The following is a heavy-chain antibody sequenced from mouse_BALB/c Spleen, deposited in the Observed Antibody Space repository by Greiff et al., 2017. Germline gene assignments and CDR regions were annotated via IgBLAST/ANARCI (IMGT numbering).Heavy chain of an antibody. CDR2: INPGSGGT. D-gene: IGHD1-1*01. Sequence: QVQLKESGAELVRPGTSVKVSCKASGYAFTNYLIEWVKQRPGQGLEWIGVINPGSGGTNYNEKFKGKATLTADKSSSTAYMQLSSLTSDDSAVYFCARGGLYGSSSYYAMDYWGQGTSVTVSS. V-gene: IGHV1-54*01. J-gene: IGHJ4*01. CDR3: ARGGLYGSSSYYAMDY. CDR1: GYAFTNYL.